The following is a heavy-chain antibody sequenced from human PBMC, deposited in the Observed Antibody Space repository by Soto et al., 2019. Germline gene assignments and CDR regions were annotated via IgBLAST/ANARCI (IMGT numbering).Heavy chain of an antibody. CDR1: GGSISSGRFY. D-gene: IGHD3-9*01. V-gene: IGHV4-31*03. J-gene: IGHJ4*02. CDR2: ISASGGS. Sequence: QVQLQESGPGLVKPSQTLTLTCTVSGGSISSGRFYWSWIRQHPGKGLAWMGHISASGGSYYNPSLESRVTISVDTSTKQFSLKLSAVTAADTAVYFCAISTLYDVFTSYYALGDYWGQCTMVTVSS. CDR3: AISTLYDVFTSYYALGDY.